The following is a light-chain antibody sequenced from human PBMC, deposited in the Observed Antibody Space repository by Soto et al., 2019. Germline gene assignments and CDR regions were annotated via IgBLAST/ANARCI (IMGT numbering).Light chain of an antibody. J-gene: IGLJ3*02. CDR1: SGSIASNY. V-gene: IGLV6-57*03. CDR2: ADN. Sequence: NFMLTQPHSVSESPGKTVTISCTRSSGSIASNYVQWYQQRPGSAPTTVIYADNQRPSGVPDRFSGSIDNSSNTASLTISGLQAEDEAYYYCKSFVDTNPDGVFGGGTQLTVL. CDR3: KSFVDTNPDGV.